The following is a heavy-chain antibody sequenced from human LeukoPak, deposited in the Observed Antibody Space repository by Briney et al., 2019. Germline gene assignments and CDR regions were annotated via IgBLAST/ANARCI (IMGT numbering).Heavy chain of an antibody. V-gene: IGHV4-30-2*05. CDR1: GGSISSGGYS. J-gene: IGHJ4*02. Sequence: SETLSLTCAVSGGSISSGGYSWSWIRQPPGKGLEWIGYIYHSGSTYYNPSLKSRVTISVDTSKNQFSLKLSSVTAADTAVYYCASSYYYDSSGYYDLFDYWGQGTLVTVSS. CDR3: ASSYYYDSSGYYDLFDY. CDR2: IYHSGST. D-gene: IGHD3-22*01.